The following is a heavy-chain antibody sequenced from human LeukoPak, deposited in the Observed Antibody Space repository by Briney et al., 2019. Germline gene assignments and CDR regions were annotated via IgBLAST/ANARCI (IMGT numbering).Heavy chain of an antibody. Sequence: PSETLSLTCTVSGDSVTTNLYYWAWLRQPPGKGLEWIGNIYSSGNTYFNPSLKGRVNISVDTSKNHFSLKLRSVTAADTAVYYCARGRDLTGRRNWFDPWGQGTLVTVSS. CDR2: IYSSGNT. V-gene: IGHV4-39*02. CDR1: GDSVTTNLYY. J-gene: IGHJ5*02. D-gene: IGHD1-1*01. CDR3: ARGRDLTGRRNWFDP.